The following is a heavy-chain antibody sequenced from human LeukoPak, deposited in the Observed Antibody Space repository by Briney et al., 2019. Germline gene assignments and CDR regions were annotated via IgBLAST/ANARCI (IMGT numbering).Heavy chain of an antibody. V-gene: IGHV4-4*02. CDR3: LYGGNSGDWVY. Sequence: PSGTLSLTCAVSSGSISSSNWWSWVRQPPGKGLEWIGEVYHSGSTNYNPSLKSRVTISVDKSKNQFSLNLSSVTAADTAVYYCLYGGNSGDWVYWGQGSLVTVSS. CDR2: VYHSGST. J-gene: IGHJ4*02. D-gene: IGHD4-23*01. CDR1: SGSISSSNW.